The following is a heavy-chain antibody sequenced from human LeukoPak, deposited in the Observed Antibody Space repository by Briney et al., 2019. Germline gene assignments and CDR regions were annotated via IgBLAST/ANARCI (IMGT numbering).Heavy chain of an antibody. CDR1: GDSISTYY. V-gene: IGHV4-59*01. D-gene: IGHD6-19*01. CDR3: ARGRSVDY. CDR2: IYYSGST. J-gene: IGHJ4*02. Sequence: PSETLSLTCTVSGDSISTYYWSWIRQPPGKGLEWIGYIYYSGSTNYNPSLRSRVTISIDTSKNQFSLRLSSVTAADTAVYYCARGRSVDYWGQGTLVTVSS.